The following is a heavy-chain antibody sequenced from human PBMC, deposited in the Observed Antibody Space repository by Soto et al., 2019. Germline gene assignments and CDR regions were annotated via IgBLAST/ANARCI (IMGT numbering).Heavy chain of an antibody. CDR2: ISGSGGST. CDR1: GFTFSSYA. CDR3: AKGLERSSYLDY. J-gene: IGHJ4*02. V-gene: IGHV3-23*01. D-gene: IGHD1-1*01. Sequence: PGGSLRLSCAASGFTFSSYAISWVRQAPGKGLEWVSAISGSGGSTYYADSVKGRFTISRDNSKNTLYLQMNSLRAEDTAVYYCAKGLERSSYLDYWGQGTLVTVSS.